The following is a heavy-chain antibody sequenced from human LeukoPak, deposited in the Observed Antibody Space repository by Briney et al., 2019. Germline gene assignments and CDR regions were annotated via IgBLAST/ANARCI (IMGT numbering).Heavy chain of an antibody. D-gene: IGHD3-10*01. CDR2: INSDGSST. CDR1: GFTFRSYW. J-gene: IGHJ6*02. Sequence: SGGSLRLSCADSGFTFRSYWMHWVRQAPGKGLVWVSRINSDGSSTSYADSVKGRFTISRDNAKNTLYLQMNSLRAEDTAVYYCARDGDYGSGSFNYYYGMDVWGQGTTVTVSS. CDR3: ARDGDYGSGSFNYYYGMDV. V-gene: IGHV3-74*01.